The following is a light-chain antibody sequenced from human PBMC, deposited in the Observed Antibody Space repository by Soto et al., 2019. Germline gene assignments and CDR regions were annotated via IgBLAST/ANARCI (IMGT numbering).Light chain of an antibody. CDR2: GAS. CDR1: QSVRNN. J-gene: IGKJ1*01. CDR3: QNYNNWPPCT. V-gene: IGKV3-15*01. Sequence: IVMTQSPATLSVSPGERVTLSCSASQSVRNNLVWYQQRHGQAPRLLIYGASRRATGIPARFRGSGSGTEFTLTIRRLKSEDFAVYYCQNYNNWPPCTFGKGNKVEIK.